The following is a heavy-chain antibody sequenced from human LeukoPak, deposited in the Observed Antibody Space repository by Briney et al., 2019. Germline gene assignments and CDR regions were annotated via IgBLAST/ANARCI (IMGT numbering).Heavy chain of an antibody. V-gene: IGHV4-34*01. J-gene: IGHJ6*03. CDR2: INQCGST. Sequence: KPSETLSLTCAVYGGSFSGYYWSWIRQPPGKGLEWIGQINQCGSTSYNPSLKSRVTISVDTPKNQLALKLRSVTAADTAVYSCASLSQKTTVTTPTQYCMDVWGKGTTVTVSS. D-gene: IGHD4-17*01. CDR3: ASLSQKTTVTTPTQYCMDV. CDR1: GGSFSGYY.